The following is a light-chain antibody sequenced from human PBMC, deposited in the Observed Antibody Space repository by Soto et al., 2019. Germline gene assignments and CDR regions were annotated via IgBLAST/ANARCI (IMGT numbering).Light chain of an antibody. CDR1: QSISSY. V-gene: IGKV1-39*01. CDR2: DAS. J-gene: IGKJ4*01. CDR3: QQSYSTPLT. Sequence: DIQMTQSPSSLSASVGDRVTITCRASQSISSYLNWYQQKPGKAPKLLIYDASSLQSGVPSRFSGRGSGTDFTLTISSLQPEDFATYYCQQSYSTPLTFGGGTKVDIK.